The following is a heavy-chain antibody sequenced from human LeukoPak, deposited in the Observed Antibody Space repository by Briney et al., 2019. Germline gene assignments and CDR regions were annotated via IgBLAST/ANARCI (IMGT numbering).Heavy chain of an antibody. CDR3: ARGAEYYAIWRGYAGYSDY. J-gene: IGHJ4*02. D-gene: IGHD3-3*01. CDR1: GGSFSGYY. V-gene: IGHV4-34*01. CDR2: INHSGST. Sequence: SETLSLTCAVYGGSFSGYYWSWIRQPPGKGLEWIGEINHSGSTYYNPSLRSRVTISLDRSKRKFSLKLTSVTAADTAVYFCARGAEYYAIWRGYAGYSDYWGQGISVTVSS.